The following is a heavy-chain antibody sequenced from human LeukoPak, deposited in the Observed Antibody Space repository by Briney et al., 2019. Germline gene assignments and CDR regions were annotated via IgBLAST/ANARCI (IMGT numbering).Heavy chain of an antibody. V-gene: IGHV1-8*03. D-gene: IGHD3-10*01. CDR1: GYTFTNYD. Sequence: ASVKVSCKASGYTFTNYDINWVRQATGQGLEWLGWMNPNSGNTGFAQKFQGRVTITRNTSISTAYMELSSLRSENTAVYYCARDLADYGSGIDYWGQGTLVTVSS. CDR3: ARDLADYGSGIDY. CDR2: MNPNSGNT. J-gene: IGHJ4*02.